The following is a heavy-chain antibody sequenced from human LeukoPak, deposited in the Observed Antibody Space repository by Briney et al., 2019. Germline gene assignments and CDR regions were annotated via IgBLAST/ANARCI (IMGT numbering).Heavy chain of an antibody. D-gene: IGHD3-9*01. CDR3: ARVDFDWPPDAFDI. V-gene: IGHV1-18*01. J-gene: IGHJ3*02. CDR2: ISAYNGNT. CDR1: GYTFTSYG. Sequence: GASVKVSCKASGYTFTSYGISWVRQAPGQGLEWMRWISAYNGNTNYAQKLQGRVTMTTDTSTSTAYMELRSLRSDDTAVYYCARVDFDWPPDAFDIWGQGTMVTVSS.